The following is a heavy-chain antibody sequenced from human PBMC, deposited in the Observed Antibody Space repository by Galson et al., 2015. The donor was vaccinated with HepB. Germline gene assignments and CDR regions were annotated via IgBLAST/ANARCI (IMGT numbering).Heavy chain of an antibody. Sequence: PALVKPTQTLTLTCTFSGFSLSTSGMCVSWIRQPPGKALEWLARIDWDDDKYYSTSLKTRLTISKDTSKNQVVLTMTNMDPVDTATYYCARISDYYDSSGYYYGWDAFDIWGQGTMVTVSS. CDR1: GFSLSTSGMC. CDR2: IDWDDDK. V-gene: IGHV2-70*11. CDR3: ARISDYYDSSGYYYGWDAFDI. J-gene: IGHJ3*02. D-gene: IGHD3-22*01.